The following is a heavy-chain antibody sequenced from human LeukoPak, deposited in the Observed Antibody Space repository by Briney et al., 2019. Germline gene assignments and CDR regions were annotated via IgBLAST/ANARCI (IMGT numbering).Heavy chain of an antibody. V-gene: IGHV3-66*01. CDR1: GFTVSSNY. Sequence: GGSLRLSCAASGFTVSSNYMSWVRQAPGKGLEWVSVIYSGGSTYYADSVKGRFTISRDNSKNTLYLQMNSLRAEDTAVYYCAKGSTYYDFWSGYFWSRYFDYWGQGTLVTVSS. J-gene: IGHJ4*02. CDR2: IYSGGST. D-gene: IGHD3-3*01. CDR3: AKGSTYYDFWSGYFWSRYFDY.